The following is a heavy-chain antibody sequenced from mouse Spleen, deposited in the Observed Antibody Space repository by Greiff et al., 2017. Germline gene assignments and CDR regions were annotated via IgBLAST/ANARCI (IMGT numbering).Heavy chain of an antibody. D-gene: IGHD1-1*01. CDR3: ARVQFITTAHYYAMDY. CDR1: GFSLTGYG. J-gene: IGHJ4*01. V-gene: IGHV2-6-7*01. CDR2: IWGDGST. Sequence: VKLVESGPGLVAPSQSLSITCTVSGFSLTGYGVNWVRQPPGKGLEWLGMIWGDGSTDYNSALKSRLSISKDNSKSQVFLKMNSLQTDDTARYYCARVQFITTAHYYAMDYWGQGTSVTVSS.